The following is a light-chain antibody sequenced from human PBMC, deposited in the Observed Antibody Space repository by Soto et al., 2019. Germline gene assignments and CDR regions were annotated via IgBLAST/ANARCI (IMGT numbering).Light chain of an antibody. CDR1: NIGSKS. CDR3: QVWDSSSDRLVV. CDR2: YDS. V-gene: IGLV3-21*04. J-gene: IGLJ2*01. Sequence: SYELTQPPSVSVAPGKTARITCGGNNIGSKSVHWYQQKPGQAPALVIYYDSDRPSGIPERFSGANSGNTATLTTSRVEAADEADYYCQVWDSSSDRLVVFGGGTKLTVL.